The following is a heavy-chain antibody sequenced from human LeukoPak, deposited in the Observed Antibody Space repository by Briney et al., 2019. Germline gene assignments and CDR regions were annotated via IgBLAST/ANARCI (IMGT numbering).Heavy chain of an antibody. Sequence: ASVKVSCKASGYTFTSHGISWVRQAPGQGLEWMGWISTYNGNTNYAQKLQGRVSMTTDTSTSTAYMDLRSLRSDDTAVYYCARGEVVSTFDYWGQGTLVTVSS. J-gene: IGHJ4*02. V-gene: IGHV1-18*01. CDR3: ARGEVVSTFDY. CDR1: GYTFTSHG. D-gene: IGHD3-22*01. CDR2: ISTYNGNT.